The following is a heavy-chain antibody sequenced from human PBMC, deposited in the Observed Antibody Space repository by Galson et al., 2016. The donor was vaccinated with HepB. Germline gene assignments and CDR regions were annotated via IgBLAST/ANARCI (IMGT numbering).Heavy chain of an antibody. CDR2: ISSSGITI. Sequence: SLRLSCAASGFTFSRYEMNWVRQAPGKGLEWVSYISSSGITIYYADSVKGRFTISRDNPKNTLYLQMNSLKVEDTAVYYCAREMHVAAAAAFDFWGRGTLVTVSS. V-gene: IGHV3-48*03. D-gene: IGHD6-13*01. CDR3: AREMHVAAAAAFDF. J-gene: IGHJ4*02. CDR1: GFTFSRYE.